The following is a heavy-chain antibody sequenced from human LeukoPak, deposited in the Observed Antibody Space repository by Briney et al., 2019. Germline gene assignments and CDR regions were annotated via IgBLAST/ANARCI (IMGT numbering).Heavy chain of an antibody. CDR2: MNPNSDNT. D-gene: IGHD2-2*01. Sequence: ASVTVSCTASGYTFTSYDINWVRQAAGQGLEWMGWMNPNSDNTDYAQTFQGRVTMTRNTSISTAYMELSSLRSEDTAVYYCARAYQPNLSNYYYYYMDVWGKGTTVTVSS. CDR3: ARAYQPNLSNYYYYYMDV. CDR1: GYTFTSYD. V-gene: IGHV1-8*01. J-gene: IGHJ6*03.